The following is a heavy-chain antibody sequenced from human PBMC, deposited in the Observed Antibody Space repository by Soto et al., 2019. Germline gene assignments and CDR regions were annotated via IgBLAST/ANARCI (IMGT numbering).Heavy chain of an antibody. CDR3: VRVVAIPGYPDN. CDR2: IVVGNSNT. Sequence: SVKVSCKASGFTFSSSAVHWVRQARGHRLEWIGWIVVGNSNTNYARGLQERVTITRDMSTSTAYMELSSLRSDDTAIYYCVRVVAIPGYPDNWGQGTLVTVSS. J-gene: IGHJ4*02. D-gene: IGHD6-25*01. CDR1: GFTFSSSA. V-gene: IGHV1-58*01.